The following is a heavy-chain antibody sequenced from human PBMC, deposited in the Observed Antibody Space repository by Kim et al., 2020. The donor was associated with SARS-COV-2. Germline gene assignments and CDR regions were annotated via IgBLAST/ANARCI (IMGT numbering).Heavy chain of an antibody. Sequence: SVKVSCKASGGTFSSYAISWVRQAPGQGLEWMGGIIPIFGTANYAQKFQGRVTITADESTSTAYMELSSLRSEDTAVYYCARGRGEGSTNYYGMDVWGQGTTVTVSS. CDR3: ARGRGEGSTNYYGMDV. J-gene: IGHJ6*02. CDR1: GGTFSSYA. CDR2: IIPIFGTA. V-gene: IGHV1-69*13. D-gene: IGHD2-2*01.